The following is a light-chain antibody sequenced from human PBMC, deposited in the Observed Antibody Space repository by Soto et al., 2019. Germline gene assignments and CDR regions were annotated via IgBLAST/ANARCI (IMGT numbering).Light chain of an antibody. V-gene: IGKV3-15*01. CDR3: QQYNNWLPIT. Sequence: EIVLTQSTDTLSVSPGERATLSCRASQSVSSNLAWYQQKPGQAPRLLIYGASTRATGIPARFSGSGSGTEFTLTISSLQSEDFAVYYCQQYNNWLPITFGQGTLLEIK. J-gene: IGKJ5*01. CDR1: QSVSSN. CDR2: GAS.